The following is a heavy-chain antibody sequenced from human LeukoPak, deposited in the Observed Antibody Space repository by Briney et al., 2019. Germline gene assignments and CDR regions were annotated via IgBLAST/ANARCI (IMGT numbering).Heavy chain of an antibody. Sequence: PSETLSLTCTVSGGSISSYYWSWIRQPPGKGLEWIGYIYYSGSTNYNPSLKSRVTISVDTSKNQFSLKLSSVTAADTAVYYCARGRVGWYSSLKYNWFDPWGQGTLVTVSS. D-gene: IGHD6-19*01. CDR1: GGSISSYY. J-gene: IGHJ5*02. CDR3: ARGRVGWYSSLKYNWFDP. V-gene: IGHV4-59*01. CDR2: IYYSGST.